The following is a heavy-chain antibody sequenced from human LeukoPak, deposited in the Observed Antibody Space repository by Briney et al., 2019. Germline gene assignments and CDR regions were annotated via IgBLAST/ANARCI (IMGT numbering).Heavy chain of an antibody. CDR1: GFTFSGYA. V-gene: IGHV3-23*01. CDR3: AKGGLYYYDSSGYYDY. J-gene: IGHJ4*02. CDR2: LSAGGGST. Sequence: GGSLRLSCAASGFTFSGYAMSWVRQAPGKGLEWVSGLSAGGGSTYYADSVKGRFTISRDNSKNTLYLQMNSLRAEDTAVYYCAKGGLYYYDSSGYYDYWGQGTLVTVSS. D-gene: IGHD3-22*01.